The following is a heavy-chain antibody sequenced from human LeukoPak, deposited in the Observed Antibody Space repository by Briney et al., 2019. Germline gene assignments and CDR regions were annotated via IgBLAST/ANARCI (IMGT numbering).Heavy chain of an antibody. Sequence: PGGSLRLSCAASGFTFSRYGMHWVRQAPGKGLEWVSFTRFDGKNKYYADSVKGRFTISKDNSKNTLYLQMNSLRAEDTAVYYCAKCRADYDFWSGYYTEGYMDVWGKGTTVTVSS. CDR3: AKCRADYDFWSGYYTEGYMDV. CDR1: GFTFSRYG. V-gene: IGHV3-30*02. J-gene: IGHJ6*03. D-gene: IGHD3-3*01. CDR2: TRFDGKNK.